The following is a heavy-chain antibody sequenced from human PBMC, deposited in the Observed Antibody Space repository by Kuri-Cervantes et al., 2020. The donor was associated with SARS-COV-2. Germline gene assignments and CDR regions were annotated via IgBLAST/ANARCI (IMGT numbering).Heavy chain of an antibody. CDR2: VYYGVST. V-gene: IGHV4-39*01. Sequence: ESLKISCTVSGGSISSSTYYWGWIRQPPGKGLEWIGGVYYGVSTYYNPSLKSRVTISVDTSKNQFSLKLSSVTAADTAVYYCARGIVGANDAFDIWGQGTMVTVSS. CDR1: GGSISSSTYY. CDR3: ARGIVGANDAFDI. J-gene: IGHJ3*02. D-gene: IGHD1-26*01.